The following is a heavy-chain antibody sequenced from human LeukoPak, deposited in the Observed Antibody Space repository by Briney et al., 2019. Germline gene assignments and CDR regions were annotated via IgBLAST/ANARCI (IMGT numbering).Heavy chain of an antibody. J-gene: IGHJ3*02. Sequence: GASVKVSCKTSGGTLSSYAISWVRQAPGQGLEWMGGIIPIFGTANYAQKFQGRVTITTDESTSTAYMELSSLRSEDTAVYYCAGGIAPDAFDIWGQGTMVTVSS. V-gene: IGHV1-69*05. D-gene: IGHD2-15*01. CDR1: GGTLSSYA. CDR2: IIPIFGTA. CDR3: AGGIAPDAFDI.